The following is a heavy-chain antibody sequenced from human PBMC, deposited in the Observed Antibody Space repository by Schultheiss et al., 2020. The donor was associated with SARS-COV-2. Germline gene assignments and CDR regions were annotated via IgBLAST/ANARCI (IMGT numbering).Heavy chain of an antibody. J-gene: IGHJ5*02. Sequence: GGSLRLSCAASGFTFSSYAMSWVRQAPGKGLEWVAVIWYDGSNKYYTDSVKGRFAISRDNAKNSLYLQMNSLRAEDTAVYYCARGAVVPAAVMGLDPWGQGTLVTVSS. CDR2: IWYDGSNK. CDR1: GFTFSSYA. D-gene: IGHD2-2*01. V-gene: IGHV3-33*08. CDR3: ARGAVVPAAVMGLDP.